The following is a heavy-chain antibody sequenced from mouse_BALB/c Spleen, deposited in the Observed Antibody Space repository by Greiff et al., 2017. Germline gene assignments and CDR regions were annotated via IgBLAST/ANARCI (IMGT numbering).Heavy chain of an antibody. CDR2: IYPGDGDT. J-gene: IGHJ2*01. Sequence: QVQLQQSGAELVRPGSSVKISCKASGYAFSSYWMNWVKQRPGQGLEWIGQIYPGDGDTNYNGKFKGKATLTADKSSSTAYMQLSSLTSEDSAVYFCARSHYYYGSSLDYWGQGTTLTVSA. D-gene: IGHD1-1*01. CDR3: ARSHYYYGSSLDY. CDR1: GYAFSSYW. V-gene: IGHV1-80*01.